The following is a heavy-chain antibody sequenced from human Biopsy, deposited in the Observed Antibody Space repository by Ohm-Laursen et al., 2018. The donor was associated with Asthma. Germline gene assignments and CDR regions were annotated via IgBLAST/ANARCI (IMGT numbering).Heavy chain of an antibody. CDR1: GFTFSSYG. D-gene: IGHD3-16*02. CDR3: ARDLHPTNQLGELSEGFDY. V-gene: IGHV3-30*05. J-gene: IGHJ4*02. CDR2: ISYDGSNK. Sequence: SLRLSCAASGFTFSSYGMYWVRQAPGKGLEWVAGISYDGSNKYYADSVKGRFTISRDNSKNTLYLQMNSLRAEGTAVYYFARDLHPTNQLGELSEGFDYWGQGTLVTVSS.